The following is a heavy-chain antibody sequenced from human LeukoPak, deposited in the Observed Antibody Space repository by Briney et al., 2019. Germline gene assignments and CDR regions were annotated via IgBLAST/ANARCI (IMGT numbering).Heavy chain of an antibody. V-gene: IGHV3-48*01. CDR1: GFTFSTYS. CDR3: AKIRGTSLFGVVIKPDGAFDI. J-gene: IGHJ3*02. Sequence: GRSLRLSCAGSGFTFSTYSMSWLRQAPGKGPEWIAYVSTSSRTIYYAGSVKGRFTISRDDATNSLYLQMNSLRAEDTAVYYCAKIRGTSLFGVVIKPDGAFDIWGQGTMVTVSS. D-gene: IGHD3-3*01. CDR2: VSTSSRTI.